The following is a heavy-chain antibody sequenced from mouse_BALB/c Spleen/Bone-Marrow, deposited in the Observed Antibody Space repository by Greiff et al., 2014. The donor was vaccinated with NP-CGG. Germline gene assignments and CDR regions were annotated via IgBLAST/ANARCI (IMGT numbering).Heavy chain of an antibody. Sequence: QVQLQQSGAELVKPGASVKMSCKASGYTFTSYWMHWVKQRPGQGLEWIGVIDPSDSYTSYNQKFKGKATLTVDTSSSTAYMQLSSLTSEDSAAYYCTIYYRSFAYWGQGTLVTVSA. D-gene: IGHD2-14*01. CDR2: IDPSDSYT. CDR1: GYTFTSYW. CDR3: TIYYRSFAY. J-gene: IGHJ3*01. V-gene: IGHV1S127*01.